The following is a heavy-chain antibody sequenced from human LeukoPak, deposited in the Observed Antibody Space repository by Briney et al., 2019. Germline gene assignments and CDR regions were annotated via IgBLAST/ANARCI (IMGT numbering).Heavy chain of an antibody. CDR1: GGTFSSYA. Sequence: ASVKVSCKASGGTFSSYAISWVRQAPGQGLEWMGWISAYNGNTNYAQKLQGRVTMTTDTSTSTAYMELRSLRSDDTAVYYCARGYYYDSSGYYYVKAIDYWGQGTLVTVSS. D-gene: IGHD3-22*01. J-gene: IGHJ4*02. V-gene: IGHV1-18*01. CDR3: ARGYYYDSSGYYYVKAIDY. CDR2: ISAYNGNT.